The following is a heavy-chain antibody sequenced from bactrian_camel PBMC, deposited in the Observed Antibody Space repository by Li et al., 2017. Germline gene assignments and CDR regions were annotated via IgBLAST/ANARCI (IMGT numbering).Heavy chain of an antibody. CDR3: ATGLGFGLGKSRRDEYNY. Sequence: VQLVESGGGSVQTGRSLTLSCAASGYTFNTYSWFRQVPGLEREGIGSIDSDGVTTYADSVKGRFTISRDNGKNTLYLQMNSLKTEDTAVYYCATGLGFGLGKSRRDEYNYRGQGTQVTVS. D-gene: IGHD5*01. V-gene: IGHV3S67*01. CDR1: GYTFNTY. CDR2: IDSDGVT. J-gene: IGHJ4*01.